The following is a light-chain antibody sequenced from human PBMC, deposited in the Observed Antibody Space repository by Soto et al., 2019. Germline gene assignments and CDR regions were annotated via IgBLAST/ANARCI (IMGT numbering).Light chain of an antibody. CDR3: QQYGRSPPT. J-gene: IGKJ3*01. CDR1: QSVSSSY. V-gene: IGKV3-20*01. Sequence: EIVLTQSPGTLSLSPGERATLSCRASQSVSSSYLAWYQQKPGQAPRLLIYRASSRATGIPDRFSGSGSGTDVTLTISRLEPEDFAVYYCQQYGRSPPTFGPGTTVDIK. CDR2: RAS.